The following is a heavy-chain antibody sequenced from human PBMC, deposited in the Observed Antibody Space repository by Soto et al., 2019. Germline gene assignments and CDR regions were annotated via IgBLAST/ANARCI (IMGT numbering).Heavy chain of an antibody. CDR3: ARDYYKYYDSSGYYRSPAY. Sequence: QVQLVESGGGVVQPGRSLRLSCAASGFTFSSYAMHWVRQAPGKGLEWVALISYDGSDKDYADSVKGRFTISRDNSRNXLXLQMNSLRAEDTAVYYCARDYYKYYDSSGYYRSPAYWGQGTLVTVSS. V-gene: IGHV3-30-3*01. J-gene: IGHJ4*02. CDR2: ISYDGSDK. D-gene: IGHD3-22*01. CDR1: GFTFSSYA.